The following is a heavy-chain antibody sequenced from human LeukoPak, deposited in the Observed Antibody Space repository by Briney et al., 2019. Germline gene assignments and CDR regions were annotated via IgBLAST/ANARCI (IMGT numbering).Heavy chain of an antibody. Sequence: GGSLRLSCAASGFTFSSYWMSWVRQAPGKGLEWVANIKQDGSEKYYVDSVKGRFTVSRDNAKNSLYLQMNSLRAEDTAVYYCARGENYVVAATRWFDPWGQGTLVTVSS. V-gene: IGHV3-7*01. CDR2: IKQDGSEK. CDR3: ARGENYVVAATRWFDP. J-gene: IGHJ5*02. CDR1: GFTFSSYW. D-gene: IGHD2-15*01.